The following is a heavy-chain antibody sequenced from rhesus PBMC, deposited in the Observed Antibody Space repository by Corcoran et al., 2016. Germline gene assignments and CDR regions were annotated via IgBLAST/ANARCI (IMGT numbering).Heavy chain of an antibody. J-gene: IGHJ4*01. D-gene: IGHD5-12*01. Sequence: QVQLQESGPGLVKPSETLSLTCAVSGGSVSSSNWWSWIRPPPGKGLEGIGYVSGSSGSTDYNPALTSRVTISTDTSKNQFSLKLTSVTAADTAVFYCARVFSYTFDYWGQGVLVTVSS. CDR3: ARVFSYTFDY. CDR2: VSGSSGST. V-gene: IGHV4-65*01. CDR1: GGSVSSSNW.